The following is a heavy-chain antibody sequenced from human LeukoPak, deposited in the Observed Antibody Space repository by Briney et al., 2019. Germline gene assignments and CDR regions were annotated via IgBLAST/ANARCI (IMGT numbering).Heavy chain of an antibody. Sequence: PSETLSLTCTVSGGSISSHYWSWIRQPPGKGLEWIGYIYYSGSTNYNPSLKSRVTISVDTSKNQFSLKLSSVTAADTAVYYCARSKRQNYCYYYMDVWGKGTTVTVSS. CDR2: IYYSGST. CDR3: ARSKRQNYCYYYMDV. V-gene: IGHV4-59*11. CDR1: GGSISSHY. J-gene: IGHJ6*03.